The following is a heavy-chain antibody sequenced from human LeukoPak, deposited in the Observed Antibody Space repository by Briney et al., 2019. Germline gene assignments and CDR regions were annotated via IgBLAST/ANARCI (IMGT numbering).Heavy chain of an antibody. CDR3: ARLRWLQFSDY. D-gene: IGHD5-24*01. CDR1: GGSFSGYY. V-gene: IGHV4-34*01. Sequence: SETLSLTCAVYGGSFSGYYWSWIRQPPGKGLEWIGEINYSGSTNYNPSLKSRVTISVDTSKNQFSLKLSSVTAADTAVYYCARLRWLQFSDYWGQGTLVTVSS. CDR2: INYSGST. J-gene: IGHJ4*02.